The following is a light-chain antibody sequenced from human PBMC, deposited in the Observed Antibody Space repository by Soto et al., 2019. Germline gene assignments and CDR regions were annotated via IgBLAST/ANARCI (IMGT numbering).Light chain of an antibody. CDR2: DVS. V-gene: IGLV2-14*03. J-gene: IGLJ1*01. Sequence: QSVLTQPASVSGSPGQSITISFTGTSSDVGGYNYVSWYQQHPGKAPKLMIYDVSNRPSGVSNRFSGSKSGNTASLTISGLQAEDEGDYYCSSFTRINTYVFGTGTKVTVL. CDR1: SSDVGGYNY. CDR3: SSFTRINTYV.